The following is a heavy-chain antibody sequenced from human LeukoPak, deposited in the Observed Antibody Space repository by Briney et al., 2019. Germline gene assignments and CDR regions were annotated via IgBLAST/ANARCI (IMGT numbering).Heavy chain of an antibody. CDR2: ISSSSSYI. Sequence: GGSLRLSCVASGFTFSSSYSLNWVRHAPGTGLGWVSSISSSSSYIYYADSVKGRFTICRDNANNSLYLQMNSLRAEDTAVYYCASQTEYYFDYWGQGTLVTVSS. V-gene: IGHV3-21*01. J-gene: IGHJ4*02. D-gene: IGHD1-1*01. CDR1: GFTFSSSYS. CDR3: ASQTEYYFDY.